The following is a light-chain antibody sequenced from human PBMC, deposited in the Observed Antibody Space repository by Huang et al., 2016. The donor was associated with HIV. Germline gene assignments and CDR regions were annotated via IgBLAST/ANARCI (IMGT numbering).Light chain of an antibody. V-gene: IGKV1-39*01. CDR3: QQTYSTPRT. J-gene: IGKJ1*01. Sequence: DIQMTQSPSSLSASVGDRVTITCRASQSISSYLNWYQQKPGKAPMLLSYAASSLQSGVPSRFSGSGSGTDFTLTISRLQPEDFATYYCQQTYSTPRTFGQGTKVEIK. CDR2: AAS. CDR1: QSISSY.